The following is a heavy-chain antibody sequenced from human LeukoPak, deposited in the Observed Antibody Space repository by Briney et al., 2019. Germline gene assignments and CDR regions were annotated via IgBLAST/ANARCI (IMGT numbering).Heavy chain of an antibody. J-gene: IGHJ5*02. V-gene: IGHV1-2*02. CDR2: INPNRSST. Sequence: GASVRVSCTASGYTFTGYYMHWVRQAPGQGLEWVGCINPNRSSTNYAQTVQGRVTITRDKSNRTLYMQMSRLRSDDPGVYYCSRTHRVNGFDHWGQGTLVTVSS. CDR3: SRTHRVNGFDH. D-gene: IGHD3-3*01. CDR1: GYTFTGYY.